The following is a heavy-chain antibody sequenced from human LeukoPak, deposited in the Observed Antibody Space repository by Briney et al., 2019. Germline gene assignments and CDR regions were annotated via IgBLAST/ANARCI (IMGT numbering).Heavy chain of an antibody. V-gene: IGHV3-43*02. CDR3: ATLGITMVVAPEDY. D-gene: IGHD4-23*01. CDR2: ISGDGGST. Sequence: GGSLRLSCAASGFTFDDYAMHWVRQAPGEGLEWVSLISGDGGSTYYADSVKGRFTISRDNSKNSLYLQMNSLRTEDTALYYCATLGITMVVAPEDYWGQGTLVTVSS. CDR1: GFTFDDYA. J-gene: IGHJ4*02.